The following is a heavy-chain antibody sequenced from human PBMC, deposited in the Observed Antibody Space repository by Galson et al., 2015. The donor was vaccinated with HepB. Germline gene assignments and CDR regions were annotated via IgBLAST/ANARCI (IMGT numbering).Heavy chain of an antibody. J-gene: IGHJ2*01. D-gene: IGHD3-10*01. CDR3: ERAAPGSWFCDL. CDR2: IKQDGSDK. CDR1: GFPFNSSS. Sequence: SLRLSCAVSGFPFNSSSMAWVRQPPGKGLEWVASIKQDGSDKSYVDSVRSPFVILSENTKNSLYLQLNNLRADDTAVYYCERAAPGSWFCDLWDRSAPVTVSS. V-gene: IGHV3-7*03.